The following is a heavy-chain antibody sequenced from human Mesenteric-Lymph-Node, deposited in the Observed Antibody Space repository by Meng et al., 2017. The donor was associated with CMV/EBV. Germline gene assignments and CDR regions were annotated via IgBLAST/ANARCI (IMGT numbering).Heavy chain of an antibody. J-gene: IGHJ4*02. CDR3: ARHQRWLKSEGGFNY. D-gene: IGHD4-23*01. CDR2: INHSGST. V-gene: IGHV4-34*01. CDR1: GGSFSGYY. Sequence: GHLQQGGAGMLKPSETLSLICAAYGGSFSGYYWSWLRQPPGKGLEWIGEINHSGSTNYNPSLKSRVTISVDTSKNQFSLKLSSVTAADTAVYYCARHQRWLKSEGGFNYWGQGTLVTVSS.